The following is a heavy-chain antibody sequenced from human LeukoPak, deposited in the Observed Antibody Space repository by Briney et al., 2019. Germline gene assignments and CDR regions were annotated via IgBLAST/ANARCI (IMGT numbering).Heavy chain of an antibody. CDR2: IYYSGST. Sequence: SETLSLTCAVYGGSFSSYYWGWIRQPPGKGLEWIGSIYYSGSTYYNPSLKSRVTISVDTSKNQFSLKLSSVTAADTAVYYCARLTLKWLAHYYYYMGVWGKGTTATISS. J-gene: IGHJ6*03. CDR1: GGSFSSYY. V-gene: IGHV4-39*01. CDR3: ARLTLKWLAHYYYYMGV. D-gene: IGHD6-19*01.